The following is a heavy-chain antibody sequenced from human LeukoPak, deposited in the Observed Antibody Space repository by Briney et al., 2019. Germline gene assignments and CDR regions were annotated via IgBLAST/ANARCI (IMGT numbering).Heavy chain of an antibody. D-gene: IGHD2-2*01. Sequence: PGGTLRLSCAASGFTLSSYSMNWVRQAPGKGLEWVSSISSSSSYIYYADSVKGRFTISRDNAKNSLYLQMNSLRAEDTAVYYCARDLLGYCSRTSCQNLVWGQGTLVTVSS. V-gene: IGHV3-21*01. J-gene: IGHJ4*02. CDR1: GFTLSSYS. CDR2: ISSSSSYI. CDR3: ARDLLGYCSRTSCQNLV.